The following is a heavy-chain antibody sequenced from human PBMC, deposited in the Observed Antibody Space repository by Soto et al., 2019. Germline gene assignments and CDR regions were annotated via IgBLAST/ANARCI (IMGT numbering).Heavy chain of an antibody. J-gene: IGHJ4*02. CDR1: GFSFNSYG. Sequence: QVQLVQSGGGVVQPGRSLRLSCAASGFSFNSYGLHWVRQAPGRGLEWVAVISFDGSTQYYADSVKGRFTISRDKDKNTLYLQLSSLGAEDTAVYYCARETKHKYGFDYWGQGSLVTVTS. CDR2: ISFDGSTQ. V-gene: IGHV3-30*03. CDR3: ARETKHKYGFDY. D-gene: IGHD3-10*01.